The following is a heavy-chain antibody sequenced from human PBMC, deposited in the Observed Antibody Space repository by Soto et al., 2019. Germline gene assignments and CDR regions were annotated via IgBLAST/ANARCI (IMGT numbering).Heavy chain of an antibody. CDR2: VFGNGAGTP. J-gene: IGHJ4*02. CDR1: GSSFTGDY. CDR3: ARDLPPYDRRRQSAGAFED. V-gene: IGHV4-4*07. Sequence: QVQLQESGPGVVRPSETLSLTCSVSGSSFTGDYWSWIRQPAGKGLEWIGRVFGNGAGTPIYNSALKNRVTMSVDSSKTLFSLKLTSVTAADTALYYCARDLPPYDRRRQSAGAFEDWGQGTLVTFSS. D-gene: IGHD3-22*01.